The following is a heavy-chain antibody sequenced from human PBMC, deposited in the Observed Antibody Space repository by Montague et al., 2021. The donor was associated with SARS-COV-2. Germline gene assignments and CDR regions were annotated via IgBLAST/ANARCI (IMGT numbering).Heavy chain of an antibody. CDR3: ARDRHWTNTYYDILTGYQYYYYGMDV. D-gene: IGHD3-9*01. Sequence: SLRLSCAASGFTVSSNYMSWVRQAPGKGLEWVSVIYSGGSTYYADSVKGRFTISRDNSKNTLYLQMNSLRAEDTAVYYCARDRHWTNTYYDILTGYQYYYYGMDVWGQGTLVTVSS. V-gene: IGHV3-66*01. J-gene: IGHJ6*02. CDR2: IYSGGST. CDR1: GFTVSSNY.